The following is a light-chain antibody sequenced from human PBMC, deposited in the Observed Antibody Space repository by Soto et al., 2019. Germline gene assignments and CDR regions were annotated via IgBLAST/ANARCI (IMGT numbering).Light chain of an antibody. CDR3: QQDGSSPPYT. J-gene: IGKJ2*01. Sequence: EIVLTQSPGTLSLSPGKRATLSCRASQSVSSSYLAWYQQKPGQAPRLLIYGASSRATGIPDRFSGSGSGADFLLTISRLEPEDFELYSCQQDGSSPPYTFGQGTKLEIK. V-gene: IGKV3-20*01. CDR2: GAS. CDR1: QSVSSSY.